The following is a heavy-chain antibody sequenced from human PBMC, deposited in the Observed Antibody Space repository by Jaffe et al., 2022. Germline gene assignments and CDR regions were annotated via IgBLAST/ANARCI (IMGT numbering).Heavy chain of an antibody. CDR2: ISAYNGNT. V-gene: IGHV1-18*01. J-gene: IGHJ3*02. D-gene: IGHD3-3*01. Sequence: QVQLVQSGAEVKKPGASVKVSCKASGYTFTSYGISWVRQAPGQGLEWMGWISAYNGNTNYAQKLQGRVTMTTDTSTSTAYMELRSLRSDDTAVYYCARDYSSYDFWSGYYTPDAFDIWGQGTMVTVSS. CDR1: GYTFTSYG. CDR3: ARDYSSYDFWSGYYTPDAFDI.